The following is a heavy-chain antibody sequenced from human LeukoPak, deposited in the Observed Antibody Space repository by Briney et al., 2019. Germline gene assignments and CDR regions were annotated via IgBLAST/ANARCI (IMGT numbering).Heavy chain of an antibody. CDR2: INHSGST. D-gene: IGHD3-9*01. J-gene: IGHJ4*02. V-gene: IGHV4-34*01. CDR1: GGSFSGYY. CDR3: ARGGGLRYFDWLFRPLDY. Sequence: SETLSLTCAVYGGSFSGYYWSWIRQPPGKGLEWIGEINHSGSTNYNPSLKSRVTISVDTSKNQFSLKLSSVTAADTAVYYCARGGGLRYFDWLFRPLDYWGQGTLVTVSS.